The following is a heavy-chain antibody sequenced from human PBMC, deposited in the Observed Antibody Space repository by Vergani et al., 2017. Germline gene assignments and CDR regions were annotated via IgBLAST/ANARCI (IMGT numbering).Heavy chain of an antibody. J-gene: IGHJ6*02. D-gene: IGHD6-19*01. CDR3: AKDISXWPEYYYYYSGMDV. V-gene: IGHV3-43*01. CDR1: GFTFDDYT. Sequence: EVQLVESGGVVVQPGGSLRLSCAASGFTFDDYTMHWVRQGTGKGLEWVSLISWDGGSTYYADSVKGRFTISRDNSKNSLYLQMNSLRTEDTALYYCAKDISXWPEYYYYYSGMDVWGQGTTVTVSS. CDR2: ISWDGGST.